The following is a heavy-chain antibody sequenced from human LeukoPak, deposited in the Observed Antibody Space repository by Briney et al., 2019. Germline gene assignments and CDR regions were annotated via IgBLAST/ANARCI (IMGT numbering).Heavy chain of an antibody. CDR1: GGSFSGYY. CDR3: ARVQIRTPPPSNYYYYGMDV. Sequence: SETLSLTCAVYGGSFSGYYWSWIRQPPGKGLEWLGEINHSGSANYNPSLKSRVTISVDTSKNQFSLKLSSVTAADTAVYYCARVQIRTPPPSNYYYYGMDVWGQGTTVTVSS. V-gene: IGHV4-34*01. D-gene: IGHD2-15*01. J-gene: IGHJ6*02. CDR2: INHSGSA.